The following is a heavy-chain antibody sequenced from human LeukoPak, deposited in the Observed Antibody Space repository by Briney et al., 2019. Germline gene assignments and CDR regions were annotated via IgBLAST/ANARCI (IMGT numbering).Heavy chain of an antibody. CDR1: GFTVSSNY. CDR2: IYSGGST. V-gene: IGHV3-53*01. CDR3: AKDLHGYCSTTSCPADFDY. J-gene: IGHJ4*02. Sequence: GGSLRLSCAASGFTVSSNYMSWVRQTPGKGLEWVSVIYSGGSTYYADSVKGRFTISRDNSKNTLYLQMNSLRAEDTAVYYCAKDLHGYCSTTSCPADFDYWGQGTLVTVSS. D-gene: IGHD2-2*03.